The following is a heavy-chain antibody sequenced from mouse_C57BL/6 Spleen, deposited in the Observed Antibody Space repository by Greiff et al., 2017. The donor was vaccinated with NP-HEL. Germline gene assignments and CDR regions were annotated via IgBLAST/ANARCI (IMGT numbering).Heavy chain of an antibody. J-gene: IGHJ2*01. CDR2: ISDGGSYT. CDR3: ARDPSGTGYFDY. CDR1: GFTFSSYA. Sequence: EVQRVESGGGLVKPGGSLKLSCAASGFTFSSYAMSWVRQTPEKRLEWVATISDGGSYTSYPDNVKGRFTISRDNAKNNLYLQMSHLKSEDTAMYDCARDPSGTGYFDYWGQGTTLTVAS. V-gene: IGHV5-4*01. D-gene: IGHD4-1*01.